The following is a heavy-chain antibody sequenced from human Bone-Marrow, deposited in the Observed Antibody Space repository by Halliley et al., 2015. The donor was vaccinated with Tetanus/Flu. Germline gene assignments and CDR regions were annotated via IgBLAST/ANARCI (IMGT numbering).Heavy chain of an antibody. D-gene: IGHD3-16*02. CDR1: GVSLATSGYS. CDR3: ARHYRHWLFDY. Sequence: TLSLTCTVSGVSLATSGYSWGWIRQPPGKGLEWIGSFYYSGSTDYNPSLKSRVSISVDMSANHLSLNLNSVTAADTAVYYCARHYRHWLFDYWGQGTLVTVSS. CDR2: FYYSGST. J-gene: IGHJ4*02. V-gene: IGHV4-39*01.